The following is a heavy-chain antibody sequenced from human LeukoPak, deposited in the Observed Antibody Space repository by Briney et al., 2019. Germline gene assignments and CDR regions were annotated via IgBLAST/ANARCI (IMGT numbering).Heavy chain of an antibody. V-gene: IGHV6-1*01. CDR3: ARGTGSLDY. J-gene: IGHJ4*02. CDR1: GGSVSSKSAS. Sequence: SQTLSLTCAISGGSVSSKSASWNWIRQSPSRGLEWLGRTYSRSKWFNDYAVSVKSRMTINPDTSKNQFSLHLTSVTPEDTAVYYCARGTGSLDYWGQGTLVTVSS. D-gene: IGHD1-26*01. CDR2: TYSRSKWFN.